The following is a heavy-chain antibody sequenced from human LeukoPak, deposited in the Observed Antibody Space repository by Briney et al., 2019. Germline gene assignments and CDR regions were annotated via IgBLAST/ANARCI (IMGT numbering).Heavy chain of an antibody. CDR3: ARLGGNWNSPGRDY. CDR2: ISYTGTT. Sequence: SETLSLTCSVSGGSINGYSWTWIRQPPGMRLEWVGHISYTGTTNYNPSLTTRVAISADTSKNQFSLKLTSVTAADTGMYFCARLGGNWNSPGRDYWGQGTLVTVSS. CDR1: GGSINGYS. V-gene: IGHV4-59*08. D-gene: IGHD3-10*01. J-gene: IGHJ4*02.